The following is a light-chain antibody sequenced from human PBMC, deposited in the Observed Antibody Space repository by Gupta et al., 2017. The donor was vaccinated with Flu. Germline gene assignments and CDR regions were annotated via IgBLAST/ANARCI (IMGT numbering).Light chain of an antibody. CDR1: NIGSKS. CDR3: QVWESSSDNPVV. Sequence: SSVLTQPPSVSVAPGQTARITCGGNNIGSKSVHWYQQKPGQAPVLVVYDDSDRPSGSPERFSGSNSGNTATLTISRVEAGEEADYYCQVWESSSDNPVVFGGGTKLTVL. J-gene: IGLJ2*01. V-gene: IGLV3-21*02. CDR2: DDS.